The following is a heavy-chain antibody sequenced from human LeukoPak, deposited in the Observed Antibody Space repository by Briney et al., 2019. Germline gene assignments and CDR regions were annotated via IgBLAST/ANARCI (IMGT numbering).Heavy chain of an antibody. J-gene: IGHJ5*02. D-gene: IGHD2-15*01. CDR1: GYTFTSYG. V-gene: IGHV1-18*01. CDR3: ARDRRYCSGGSCYPNWFDP. CDR2: ISAYNGNT. Sequence: ASVKVSCKASGYTFTSYGISWVRQAPGQGLEWMGWISAYNGNTNYAQRLQGRVTMTTDTSTSTAYMELRSLRSDDTAVYYCARDRRYCSGGSCYPNWFDPWGQGTLVTVSS.